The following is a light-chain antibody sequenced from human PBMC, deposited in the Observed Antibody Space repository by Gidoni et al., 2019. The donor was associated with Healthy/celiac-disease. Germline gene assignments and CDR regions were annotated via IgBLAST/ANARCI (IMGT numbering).Light chain of an antibody. CDR3: NSRDSSGNLL. CDR2: GKN. CDR1: SLRSYY. J-gene: IGLJ3*02. Sequence: SSELTQDPAVSVALGQTVRITCQGDSLRSYYASWYQQKPGQAPVLVIYGKNNRPSGIPDRFSGSSSGNTASLTITGAQAEDEADYYCNSRDSSGNLLFGGGTKLTVX. V-gene: IGLV3-19*01.